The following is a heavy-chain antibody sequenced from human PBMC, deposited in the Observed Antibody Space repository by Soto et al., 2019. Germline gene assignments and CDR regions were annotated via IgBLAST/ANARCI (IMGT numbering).Heavy chain of an antibody. CDR3: AKGFIVVVTVVRPDDAFDV. D-gene: IGHD2-21*02. V-gene: IGHV3-23*01. CDR1: GFTFGNYG. CDR2: ISGGGGST. Sequence: QLLESGGGLVQPGGSLRLSCAASGFTFGNYGINWVRQAPGKGLEWVAGISGGGGSTYYGDSVKGRFTISRDPSKKTVFLEMNSLRAEDTAVYYCAKGFIVVVTVVRPDDAFDVWGQGTLVSVSS. J-gene: IGHJ3*01.